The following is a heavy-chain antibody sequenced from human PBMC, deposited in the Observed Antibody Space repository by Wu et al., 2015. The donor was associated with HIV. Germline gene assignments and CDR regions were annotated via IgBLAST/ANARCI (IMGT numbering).Heavy chain of an antibody. CDR1: GGALKNFA. Sequence: QAQLVQSGAEVKKPGSSVKVSCKASGGALKNFAISWVRQVRGQGLEWMGRFMPMFDKANYPQKFQGRVTMTRESSTTTVYMDLRSLRSEDTAIYYCARGGGMVTNNGFWFFDLWGRGSLVTVSS. J-gene: IGHJ2*01. CDR3: ARGGGMVTNNGFWFFDL. D-gene: IGHD2-21*02. CDR2: FMPMFDKA. V-gene: IGHV1-69*18.